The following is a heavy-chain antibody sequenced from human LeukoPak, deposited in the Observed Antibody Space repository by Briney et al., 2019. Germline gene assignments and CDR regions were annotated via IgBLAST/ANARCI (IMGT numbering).Heavy chain of an antibody. V-gene: IGHV4-39*01. J-gene: IGHJ4*02. CDR3: ARQLLSYGGNSGYFDY. CDR1: GGSISSSSYY. CDR2: IYYSGST. Sequence: SETLSLTCTVSGGSISSSSYYWGWIRHPPGEGLEWSGSIYYSGSTYYNTSLKSRVTISVDTSKNQFSMKLSSVTAADTAVYYCARQLLSYGGNSGYFDYWGQGTLVTVSS. D-gene: IGHD4-23*01.